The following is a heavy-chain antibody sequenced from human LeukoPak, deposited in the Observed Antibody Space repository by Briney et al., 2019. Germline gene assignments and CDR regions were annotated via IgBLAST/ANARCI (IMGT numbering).Heavy chain of an antibody. CDR1: GRSITSNSYS. Sequence: PSETLSLTCTVSGRSITSNSYSWGWIRQPPGKGLQWIVTLSHAGTNYYNPSLKSRVTMPVDRSKNQFSLKLTSVTATDTAVYYCARLRGGVQLWGDWGQGTLVTVSS. V-gene: IGHV4-39*01. J-gene: IGHJ4*02. CDR2: LSHAGTN. D-gene: IGHD5-18*01. CDR3: ARLRGGVQLWGD.